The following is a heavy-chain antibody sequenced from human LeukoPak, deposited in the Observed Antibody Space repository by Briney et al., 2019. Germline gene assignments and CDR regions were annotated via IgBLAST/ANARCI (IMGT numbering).Heavy chain of an antibody. CDR1: RGTLSSHA. CDR2: ISAYNGNT. D-gene: IGHD3-3*01. Sequence: AAVKVSCMASRGTLSSHAISLVRQAPGPGLEGMGWISAYNGNTNYAQKLQRRDTMTTDTSPSPAYMDLRSVSSDHTAVYYCATCTIFGRGPRYYMDVWGKGTTVTVSS. V-gene: IGHV1-18*01. J-gene: IGHJ6*03. CDR3: ATCTIFGRGPRYYMDV.